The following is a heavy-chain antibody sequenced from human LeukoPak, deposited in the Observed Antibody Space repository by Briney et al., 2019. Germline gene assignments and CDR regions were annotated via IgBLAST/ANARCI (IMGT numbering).Heavy chain of an antibody. D-gene: IGHD3-22*01. Sequence: SETLSLTCTVSGYSISSGYYWGWIRQPPGKGLEWIGSIYHSGSNYYHPSLKSRVTISLDTSKIQFSLKPATVAAADTAVYYCARGGDSSGYEGRFDPWGQGTLVTVSS. J-gene: IGHJ5*02. CDR1: GYSISSGYY. V-gene: IGHV4-38-2*02. CDR2: IYHSGSN. CDR3: ARGGDSSGYEGRFDP.